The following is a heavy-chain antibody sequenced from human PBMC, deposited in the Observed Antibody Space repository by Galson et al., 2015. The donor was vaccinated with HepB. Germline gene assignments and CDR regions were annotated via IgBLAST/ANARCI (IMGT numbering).Heavy chain of an antibody. V-gene: IGHV3-30*02. Sequence: SLRLSCAAPGFTFSSYGMHWVRQAPGKGLEWVAFIRYDGSNKYYADSVKGRFTISRDNSKNTLYLQMNSLRAEDTAVYYCAKDGGVLRYFDWLYYFDYWGQGTLVTVSS. J-gene: IGHJ4*02. D-gene: IGHD3-9*01. CDR1: GFTFSSYG. CDR2: IRYDGSNK. CDR3: AKDGGVLRYFDWLYYFDY.